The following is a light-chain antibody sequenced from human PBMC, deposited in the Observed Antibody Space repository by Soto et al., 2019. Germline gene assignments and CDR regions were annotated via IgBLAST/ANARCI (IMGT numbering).Light chain of an antibody. CDR2: KAT. J-gene: IGKJ1*01. Sequence: IQLTQSPSTMSASRGDRVTSTYLLRQSIRSWLDWYQQMPGKAPKLLIYKATTLESGVPSRFSGSGYGTEFTLTLSSLEAEDFAAYYCNQATSYSRTFGQGTKVEIK. V-gene: IGKV1-5*03. CDR1: QSIRSW. CDR3: NQATSYSRT.